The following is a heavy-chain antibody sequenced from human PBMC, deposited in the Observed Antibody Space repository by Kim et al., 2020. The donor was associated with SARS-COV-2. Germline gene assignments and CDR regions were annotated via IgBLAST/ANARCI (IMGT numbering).Heavy chain of an antibody. Sequence: GGSLRLSCAASGFTFSSYGMHWVRQAPGKGLEWVAVISYDGSNKYYADSVKGRFTISRDNSKNTLYLQMNSLRAEDTAVYYCAKTGSSGWYGGWFDPWGQGTLVTVSS. CDR3: AKTGSSGWYGGWFDP. V-gene: IGHV3-30*18. J-gene: IGHJ5*02. CDR1: GFTFSSYG. D-gene: IGHD6-19*01. CDR2: ISYDGSNK.